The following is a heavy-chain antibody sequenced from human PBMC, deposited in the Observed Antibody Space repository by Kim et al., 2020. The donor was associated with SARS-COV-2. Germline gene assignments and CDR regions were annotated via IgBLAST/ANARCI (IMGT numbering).Heavy chain of an antibody. V-gene: IGHV3-21*01. Sequence: GGSLRLSCAASGFTFSSYSMNWVRQAPGKGLEWVSSISSSSSYIYYADSVKGRFTISRDNAKNSLYLQMNSLRAEDTAVYYCARDLRSIVVVVYYYYGMDVGGQGTTVTVSS. CDR2: ISSSSSYI. J-gene: IGHJ6*02. CDR1: GFTFSSYS. D-gene: IGHD2-15*01. CDR3: ARDLRSIVVVVYYYYGMDV.